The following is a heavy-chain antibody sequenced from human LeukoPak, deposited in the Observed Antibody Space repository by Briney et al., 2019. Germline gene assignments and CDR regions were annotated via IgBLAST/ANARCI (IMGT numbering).Heavy chain of an antibody. V-gene: IGHV4-4*02. CDR1: GGSISSSNW. CDR3: ARHSRSGYSDYESAFDI. J-gene: IGHJ3*02. Sequence: PSETLSLTCAVSGGSISSSNWWSWVRQPPGKGLEWIGEIYHSGSTNYNPSLRSRITISVDTSKNQFSLKLSSVTAADTAVYYCARHSRSGYSDYESAFDIWGQGTTVIVSS. CDR2: IYHSGST. D-gene: IGHD5-12*01.